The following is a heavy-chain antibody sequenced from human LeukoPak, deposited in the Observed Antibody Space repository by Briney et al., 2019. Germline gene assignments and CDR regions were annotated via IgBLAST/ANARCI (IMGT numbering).Heavy chain of an antibody. V-gene: IGHV1-18*01. CDR3: ARENYYDSSGYPDY. Sequence: ASVKVSCKASGYTFTSYGISWVRQAPGQGLEWMGWISAYNGNTNYAQKLQGRVTMTTDTSTSTAYMELRSLRSDDTAVYYCARENYYDSSGYPDYWGQEPWSPSPQ. D-gene: IGHD3-22*01. CDR2: ISAYNGNT. CDR1: GYTFTSYG. J-gene: IGHJ4*01.